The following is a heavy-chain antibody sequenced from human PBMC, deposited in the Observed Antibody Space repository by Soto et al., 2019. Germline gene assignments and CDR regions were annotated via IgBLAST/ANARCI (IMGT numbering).Heavy chain of an antibody. V-gene: IGHV3-49*03. Sequence: GGSLRLSCTASGFTFGDYAMSWFRQAPGKGLEWVGFIRSKAYGGTTEYAASVKGRFTISRDDSNSIAYLQMNSLKTEDTAVYYCTTPLYYYDSSGYYLTGLRYFDYWGQGTLVTVSS. J-gene: IGHJ4*02. D-gene: IGHD3-22*01. CDR2: IRSKAYGGTT. CDR1: GFTFGDYA. CDR3: TTPLYYYDSSGYYLTGLRYFDY.